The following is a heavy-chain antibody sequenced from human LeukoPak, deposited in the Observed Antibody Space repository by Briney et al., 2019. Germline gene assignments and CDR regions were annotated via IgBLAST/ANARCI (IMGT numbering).Heavy chain of an antibody. CDR3: ARDLGAVGASPFDN. CDR1: GFTFSSYA. Sequence: GGSLRLSCAASGFTFSSYAMHWVRQAPGKGLEWVAVTSYDGSNKYNTDSVKGRFTISRDNSKNTLYLQMNSLRPDDTAVYYCARDLGAVGASPFDNWGQGTLVTVSS. V-gene: IGHV3-30-3*01. CDR2: TSYDGSNK. J-gene: IGHJ4*02. D-gene: IGHD1-26*01.